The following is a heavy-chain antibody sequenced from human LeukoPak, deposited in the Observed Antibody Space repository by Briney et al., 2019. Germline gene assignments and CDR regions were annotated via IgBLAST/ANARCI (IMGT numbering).Heavy chain of an antibody. J-gene: IGHJ3*02. CDR3: ARDPIEYSSSRGLDAFDI. Sequence: PGGSLRLSCAASGFTFSSYSMNWVRQAPGKGLEWVLSISSSSSYIYYADSVKGRFTISRDNAKNSLYLQMNSLRAEDTAVYYCARDPIEYSSSRGLDAFDIWGQGTMVTVSS. D-gene: IGHD6-6*01. V-gene: IGHV3-21*01. CDR1: GFTFSSYS. CDR2: ISSSSSYI.